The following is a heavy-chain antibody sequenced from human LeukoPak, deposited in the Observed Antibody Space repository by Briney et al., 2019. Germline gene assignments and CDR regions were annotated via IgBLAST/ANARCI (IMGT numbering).Heavy chain of an antibody. CDR1: GYTFTSYY. Sequence: ASVKVSCKASGYTFTSYYMHWVRQASGQGLEWMGIINPSGGSTSYAQKFQGRVTMTRDMSTSTVYMELSSLRSEDTAVYYCARVRYNWNDAHGVYYFDYWGQGTLVTVSS. V-gene: IGHV1-46*01. D-gene: IGHD1-1*01. CDR2: INPSGGST. CDR3: ARVRYNWNDAHGVYYFDY. J-gene: IGHJ4*02.